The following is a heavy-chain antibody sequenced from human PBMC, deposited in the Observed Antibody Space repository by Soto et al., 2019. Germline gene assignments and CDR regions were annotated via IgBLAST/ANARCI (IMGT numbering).Heavy chain of an antibody. CDR3: AREYSSSWYSSLGTGYYYGMDV. Sequence: NPGGSLRLSCAASGFTFSSYSMNWVRQAPGKGLEWVSSISSSSSYIYYADSVKGRFTISRDNAKNSLYLQMNSLRAEDTAVYYCAREYSSSWYSSLGTGYYYGMDVWGQGTTVTVSS. V-gene: IGHV3-21*01. CDR2: ISSSSSYI. CDR1: GFTFSSYS. D-gene: IGHD6-13*01. J-gene: IGHJ6*02.